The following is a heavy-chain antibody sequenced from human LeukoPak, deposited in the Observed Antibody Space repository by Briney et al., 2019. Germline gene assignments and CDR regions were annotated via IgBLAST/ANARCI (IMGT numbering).Heavy chain of an antibody. CDR2: IKEDGSVK. Sequence: PGGSLRLSCVASGFTFSSYWMTWVRQAPGKGLEWVAKIKEDGSVKFYVDSVKGRFTISRDNAKNSLYLQMNSLRVEDTAVYYCARDQGFFDVWGKGTTVIVSS. CDR3: ARDQGFFDV. CDR1: GFTFSSYW. J-gene: IGHJ6*04. D-gene: IGHD3-3*01. V-gene: IGHV3-7*01.